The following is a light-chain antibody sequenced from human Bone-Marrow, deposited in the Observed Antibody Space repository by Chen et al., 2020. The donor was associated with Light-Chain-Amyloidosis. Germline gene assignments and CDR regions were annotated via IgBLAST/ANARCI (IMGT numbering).Light chain of an antibody. CDR3: QVWDRSSDRPV. V-gene: IGLV3-21*02. CDR1: NIGSTS. CDR2: DDS. Sequence: SYVLTHPSSVSVAPGQTATIARGGNNIGSTSVHWYQQPPGQAPLLVVYDDSDRPSGIPERLSGSNSGNTATLTISRVEAGDEADYYCQVWDRSSDRPVFGGGTKLTVL. J-gene: IGLJ3*02.